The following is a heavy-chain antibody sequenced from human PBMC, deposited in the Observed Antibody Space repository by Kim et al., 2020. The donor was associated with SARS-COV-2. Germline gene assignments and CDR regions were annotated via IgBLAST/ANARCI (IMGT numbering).Heavy chain of an antibody. D-gene: IGHD6-19*01. J-gene: IGHJ4*02. Sequence: GGSLRLSCGASGFTVNNFAMSWVRQAPGKGLEWVSTDPGGGGRTFYADSVKGRFTISRDNTKKTVFLQMNSVRAEDTAVYYCSEEQPLSSGWYVFAGWGQGTLVTVSS. CDR1: GFTVNNFA. V-gene: IGHV3-23*01. CDR3: SEEQPLSSGWYVFAG. CDR2: DPGGGGRT.